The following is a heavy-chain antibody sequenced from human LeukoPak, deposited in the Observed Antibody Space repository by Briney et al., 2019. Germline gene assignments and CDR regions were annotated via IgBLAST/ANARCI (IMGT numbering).Heavy chain of an antibody. J-gene: IGHJ4*02. D-gene: IGHD1-7*01. CDR1: GFTFSSYG. V-gene: IGHV3-30*18. Sequence: GGSLRLSCAASGFTFSSYGMHWVRQAPGKGLEWVAVISYDGSNKYYAGSVKGRFTISRDNSKNTLYLQMNSLRAEDTAVYYCAKDTNYDTYYFDYWGQGTLVTVSS. CDR2: ISYDGSNK. CDR3: AKDTNYDTYYFDY.